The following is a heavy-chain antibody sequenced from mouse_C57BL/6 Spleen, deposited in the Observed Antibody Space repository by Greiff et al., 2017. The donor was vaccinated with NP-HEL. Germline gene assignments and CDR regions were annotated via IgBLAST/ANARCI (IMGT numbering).Heavy chain of an antibody. CDR2: INYDGSST. J-gene: IGHJ4*01. V-gene: IGHV5-16*01. Sequence: EVKLVESEGGLVQPGRSMKLSCTASGFTFSDYYMAWVRQVPEKGLEWVANINYDGSSTYYLDSLKSRFIISRDNAKNILYLQMSSLKSEDTATYYCARDPEDYAMDYWGQGTSVTVSS. CDR3: ARDPEDYAMDY. CDR1: GFTFSDYY.